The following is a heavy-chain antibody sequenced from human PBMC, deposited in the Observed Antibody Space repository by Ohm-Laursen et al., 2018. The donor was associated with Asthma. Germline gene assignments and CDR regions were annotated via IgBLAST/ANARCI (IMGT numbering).Heavy chain of an antibody. CDR3: ARDGSRSGHYPRPHDY. V-gene: IGHV3-33*08. CDR2: IWYDGTNK. J-gene: IGHJ4*02. D-gene: IGHD3-22*01. Sequence: SLRLSCTASGFTFSSYGMHWVRQAPGKGLEWVAVIWYDGTNKYYGDSVKGRFTISRDNSKNTVDLQMNSLRAEDTAVYYCARDGSRSGHYPRPHDYWGQGTLVTVSS. CDR1: GFTFSSYG.